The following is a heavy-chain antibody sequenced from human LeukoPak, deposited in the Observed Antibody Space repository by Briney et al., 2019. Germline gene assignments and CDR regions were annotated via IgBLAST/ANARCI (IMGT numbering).Heavy chain of an antibody. CDR2: IIPIFGTA. CDR1: GGTFSSYA. J-gene: IGHJ5*02. V-gene: IGHV1-69*01. CDR3: ARENCSGGSSYWFDP. Sequence: EASVKVSCKASGGTFSSYAISWVRQAPGQGLEWMGGIIPIFGTADYAQKFQGRVTITADESTSTAYMELSSLRSEDTAVYYCARENCSGGSSYWFDPWGQGTLVTVSS. D-gene: IGHD2-15*01.